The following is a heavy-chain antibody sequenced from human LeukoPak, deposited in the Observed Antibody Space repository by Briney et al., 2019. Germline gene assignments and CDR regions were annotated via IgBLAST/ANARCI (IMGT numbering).Heavy chain of an antibody. CDR2: ISGSGGST. J-gene: IGHJ4*02. CDR3: AAGYSSGWYVRYFDY. D-gene: IGHD6-19*01. CDR1: GFTFSSCA. V-gene: IGHV3-23*01. Sequence: PGASLRLSCAASGFTFSSCAMSWVRQAPGKGLEWVSAISGSGGSTYYADSVKGRFTISRDNSKNTLYLQVNSLRAEDTAVYYCAAGYSSGWYVRYFDYWGQGTLVTVSS.